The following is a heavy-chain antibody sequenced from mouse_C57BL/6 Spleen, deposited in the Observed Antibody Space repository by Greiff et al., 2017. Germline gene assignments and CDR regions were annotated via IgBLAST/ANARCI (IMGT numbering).Heavy chain of an antibody. CDR2: IDPSDSYT. J-gene: IGHJ4*01. CDR1: GYTFTSYR. V-gene: IGHV1-50*01. D-gene: IGHD2-4*01. CDR3: AGGLRRGYAMDY. Sequence: QVQLQQPGAELVKPGASVKLSCKASGYTFTSYRMQWVKQRPGQGLEWIGEIDPSDSYTNYNQKFKGKATLTVDPSSSTAYMQLSSLTSEDTAVYYCAGGLRRGYAMDYWGQGTSVTVSS.